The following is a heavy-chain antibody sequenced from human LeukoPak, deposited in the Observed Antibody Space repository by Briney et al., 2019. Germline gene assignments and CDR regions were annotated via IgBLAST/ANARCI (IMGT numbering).Heavy chain of an antibody. CDR3: AREEGVSSWPHYWYFDL. CDR2: IYHSGST. V-gene: IGHV4-4*02. J-gene: IGHJ2*01. Sequence: SSGTLSLTCAVSGGSISSSNWWSWVRQPPGKGLEWIGEIYHSGSTNYNPSLKSRVTISVDKSKNQFSLKLSSVTAADTAVYYCAREEGVSSWPHYWYFDLWGRGTLVTVSS. D-gene: IGHD6-13*01. CDR1: GGSISSSNW.